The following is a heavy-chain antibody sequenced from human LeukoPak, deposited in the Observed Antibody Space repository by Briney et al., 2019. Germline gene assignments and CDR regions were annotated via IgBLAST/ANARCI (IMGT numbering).Heavy chain of an antibody. J-gene: IGHJ4*02. Sequence: SETLSLTCTVSGGSISSYYWSWIRQPAGKGLEWIGRIYTSGSTNYNPSLKSRVTMSVDTSKNQFSLKLSSVTAADTAVYYCARSENYYDSSGYTAFDYWGQETLVTVSS. CDR1: GGSISSYY. CDR2: IYTSGST. CDR3: ARSENYYDSSGYTAFDY. D-gene: IGHD3-22*01. V-gene: IGHV4-4*07.